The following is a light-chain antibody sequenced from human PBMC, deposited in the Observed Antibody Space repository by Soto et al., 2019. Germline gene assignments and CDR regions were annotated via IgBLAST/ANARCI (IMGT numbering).Light chain of an antibody. CDR1: SSDVGGSNS. CDR3: SSYTSTNTIV. CDR2: EVS. J-gene: IGLJ2*01. Sequence: QSALTQPASVSGSPGQSITISCTGTSSDVGGSNSVSWYQQHPGKAPKLIIYEVSNRPSGVSNRFSGSKSGNTASLTISGLQAVDETDYYCSSYTSTNTIVFGGGTKLTVL. V-gene: IGLV2-14*01.